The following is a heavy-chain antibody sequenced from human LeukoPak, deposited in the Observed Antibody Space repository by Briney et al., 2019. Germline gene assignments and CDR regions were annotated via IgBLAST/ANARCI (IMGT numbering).Heavy chain of an antibody. Sequence: ASVQVYCKASGYTFTRSYLPWVRPAPGQGLEWMGIITPSGGSTSYAQKFQGRVTMTRDTSTSTVYMELSSLRSEDTAVYFCAKAEDGIRDFERGGPDYWGQGTLVTVSS. V-gene: IGHV1-46*03. CDR2: ITPSGGST. J-gene: IGHJ4*02. D-gene: IGHD3-9*01. CDR3: AKAEDGIRDFERGGPDY. CDR1: GYTFTRSY.